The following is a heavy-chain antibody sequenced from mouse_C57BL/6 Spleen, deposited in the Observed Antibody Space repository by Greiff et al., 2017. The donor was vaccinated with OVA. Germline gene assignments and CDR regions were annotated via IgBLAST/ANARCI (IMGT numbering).Heavy chain of an antibody. V-gene: IGHV1-5*01. Sequence: EVPLQQSGTVLARPGASVKMSCTTSGYTFTSYWMHWVKQRPGQGLEWIGAIYPGDSDTSYNQKFKGQAKLTAVTSASTAYMELSSLTNEDSAVYYCTSYDYDVFAYWGQGTLVTGSA. J-gene: IGHJ3*01. D-gene: IGHD2-4*01. CDR2: IYPGDSDT. CDR3: TSYDYDVFAY. CDR1: GYTFTSYW.